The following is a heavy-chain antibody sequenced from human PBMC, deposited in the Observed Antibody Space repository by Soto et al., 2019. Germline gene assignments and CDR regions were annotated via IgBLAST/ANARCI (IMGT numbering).Heavy chain of an antibody. CDR2: INHSGNT. Sequence: SETLSLTCAVYGGSFSDYYRSWIRPPPGKGLEWIGEINHSGNTNYNPSLKSRVTISVDTSKNQFSLKLSSVTAADTAVYYCERAPRRGSSSWLYWFDPWGQGTLVTVS. V-gene: IGHV4-34*01. CDR3: ERAPRRGSSSWLYWFDP. J-gene: IGHJ5*02. D-gene: IGHD6-13*01. CDR1: GGSFSDYY.